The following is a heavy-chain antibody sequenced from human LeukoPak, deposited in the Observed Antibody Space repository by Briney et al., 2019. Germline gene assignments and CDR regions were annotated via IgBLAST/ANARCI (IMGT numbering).Heavy chain of an antibody. V-gene: IGHV1-69*05. D-gene: IGHD2-2*01. CDR3: ARALSDCSSTSCLNDYLLPGDY. CDR2: MIPIFGTA. Sequence: ASVKVSCKASGGTFSSYAISWVRQAPGQGLEWMGRMIPIFGTANYAQKFQGRVTITTDESTSTAYMELGSLRSEDTAVYYCARALSDCSSTSCLNDYLLPGDYWGQGTLVTVSS. CDR1: GGTFSSYA. J-gene: IGHJ4*02.